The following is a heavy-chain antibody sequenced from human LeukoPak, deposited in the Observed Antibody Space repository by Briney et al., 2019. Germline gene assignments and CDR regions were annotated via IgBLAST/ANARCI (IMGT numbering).Heavy chain of an antibody. J-gene: IGHJ4*02. CDR3: ARVEHYDYVWGSYQPDY. CDR1: GYTFTSYY. D-gene: IGHD3-16*01. Sequence: ASVKVSCKASGYTFTSYYMHWVRQAPGQGLEWMGIINPSGGSTSYAQKFQGRVTMTRDTSTSTVYMELSSLRSEDTAVYYCARVEHYDYVWGSYQPDYWGQGTLVTVSS. CDR2: INPSGGST. V-gene: IGHV1-46*01.